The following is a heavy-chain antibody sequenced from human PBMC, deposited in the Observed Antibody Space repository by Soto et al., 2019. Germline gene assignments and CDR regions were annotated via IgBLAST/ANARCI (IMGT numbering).Heavy chain of an antibody. CDR2: ITAYNGNT. V-gene: IGHV1-18*01. CDR3: ARDSPPVDY. J-gene: IGHJ4*02. CDR1: GYTFSSYG. Sequence: QVQLVQSGAEVKKPGASVKVSCKASGYTFSSYGITWVRQAPGQGLEWMGWITAYNGNTKYAQKLQGRVTMTTATSPSTAYMKLRSLRSDDTSVYYRARDSPPVDYWGQGTLVTVSS.